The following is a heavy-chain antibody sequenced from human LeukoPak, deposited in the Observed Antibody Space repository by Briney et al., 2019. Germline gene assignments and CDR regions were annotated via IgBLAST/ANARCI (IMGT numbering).Heavy chain of an antibody. CDR2: IKKDGSEK. D-gene: IGHD1-26*01. J-gene: IGHJ4*02. Sequence: PGRSLRLSCAASGFTFSSYWMSSVRQAPGKGLEWVANIKKDGSEKYYVDSVKGRFTITRDNAKNSLYLQMNSLRAEDTAVYYCARGATTDYWGQGTLVTVSS. V-gene: IGHV3-7*04. CDR3: ARGATTDY. CDR1: GFTFSSYW.